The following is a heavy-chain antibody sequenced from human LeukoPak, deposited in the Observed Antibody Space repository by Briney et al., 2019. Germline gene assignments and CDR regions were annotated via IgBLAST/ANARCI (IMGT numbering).Heavy chain of an antibody. D-gene: IGHD3-10*01. Sequence: GGSLRLSCAASGFTFSSYGMHWVRQAPGKGLEWVAVIWYDGSNKYYADSVKGRFTISRDNSKNTLCLQMNSLRAEDTAVYYCALRARGSHDYWGQGTLVTVSS. J-gene: IGHJ4*02. CDR3: ALRARGSHDY. V-gene: IGHV3-33*01. CDR2: IWYDGSNK. CDR1: GFTFSSYG.